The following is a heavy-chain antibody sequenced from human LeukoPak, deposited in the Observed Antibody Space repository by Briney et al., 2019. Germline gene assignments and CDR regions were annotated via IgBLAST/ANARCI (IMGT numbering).Heavy chain of an antibody. J-gene: IGHJ4*02. D-gene: IGHD3-16*01. CDR1: GGTFSSYA. V-gene: IGHV1-69*13. Sequence: SVEVSCKASGGTFSSYAISWVRQAPGQGLEWMGGIIPIFGTANYAQKFQGRVTITADESTSTAYMELSRLRSEDTAVYYCASLIMITFGGVTSSPLFFDYWGQGTLVTVSS. CDR3: ASLIMITFGGVTSSPLFFDY. CDR2: IIPIFGTA.